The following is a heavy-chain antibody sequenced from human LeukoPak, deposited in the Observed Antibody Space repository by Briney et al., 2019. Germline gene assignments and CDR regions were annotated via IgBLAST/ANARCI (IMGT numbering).Heavy chain of an antibody. V-gene: IGHV3-33*06. D-gene: IGHD2/OR15-2a*01. J-gene: IGHJ5*02. Sequence: PGGSLRLFCAASGFPFSIHGMLWATQAPGKGLEWVAVIWYDGSNKYYADSVKGRFTICRDNSKNTLYLQMNSVRAEDTAVYYCAKEWSTNWFDPWGQGTLVTVSS. CDR2: IWYDGSNK. CDR3: AKEWSTNWFDP. CDR1: GFPFSIHG.